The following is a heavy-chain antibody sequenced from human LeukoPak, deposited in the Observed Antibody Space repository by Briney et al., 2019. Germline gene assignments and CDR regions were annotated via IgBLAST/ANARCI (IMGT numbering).Heavy chain of an antibody. J-gene: IGHJ4*02. D-gene: IGHD3-9*01. V-gene: IGHV3-30*18. CDR1: GFTFSSYC. Sequence: GGSLRLASAASGFTFSSYCMHWVRQAPGKGLEWVAFISYEGSNKYYADSVKGRFTISRDNSKNTLYLQMNSLRAEDTAVYYCAKGTYYDILTGYPGLGYWGQGTLVTVSS. CDR2: ISYEGSNK. CDR3: AKGTYYDILTGYPGLGY.